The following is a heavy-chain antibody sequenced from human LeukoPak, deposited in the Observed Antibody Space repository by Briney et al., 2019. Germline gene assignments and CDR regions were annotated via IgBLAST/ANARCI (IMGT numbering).Heavy chain of an antibody. V-gene: IGHV4-31*03. CDR3: ARARPRYRDY. D-gene: IGHD1-26*01. CDR2: IYYGGST. Sequence: SQTLSLTCTVSGGSISSGGYYWSWIRRHPGKGLEWIGYIYYGGSTNYNPSLKSRVTISVDTSKNQFSLKLSSVTAADTAVYYCARARPRYRDYWGQGTLVTVSS. CDR1: GGSISSGGYY. J-gene: IGHJ4*02.